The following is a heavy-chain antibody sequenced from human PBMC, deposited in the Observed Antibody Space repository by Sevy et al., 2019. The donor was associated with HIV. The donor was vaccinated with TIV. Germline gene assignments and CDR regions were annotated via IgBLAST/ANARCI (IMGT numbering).Heavy chain of an antibody. Sequence: GGSLRLSCTASGFAFTNYYAMHWVRQAPGKGLEWVALISYDGSDKFYADSVKGRFTITRDNFKNTLYLQKNGVTTEDTAVYYCARPRANYADHYFFYAMDVWGQGTTVTVSS. V-gene: IGHV3-30-3*01. CDR2: ISYDGSDK. D-gene: IGHD4-17*01. CDR3: ARPRANYADHYFFYAMDV. J-gene: IGHJ6*02. CDR1: GFAFTNYYA.